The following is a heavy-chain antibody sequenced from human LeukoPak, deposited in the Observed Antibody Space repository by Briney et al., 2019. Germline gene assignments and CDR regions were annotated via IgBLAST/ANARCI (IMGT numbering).Heavy chain of an antibody. CDR3: AKDTDGAAAGTTWGH. J-gene: IGHJ4*02. D-gene: IGHD6-13*01. Sequence: PGGSLRLSCAASGFTFDDYAMHWVRLAIGKGLEWVSGFSWNSGSIGYADSVKGRFSISRDNAKNSLYLQMNSLRAEDTALYYCAKDTDGAAAGTTWGHWGQGTLVTVSS. CDR2: FSWNSGSI. V-gene: IGHV3-9*01. CDR1: GFTFDDYA.